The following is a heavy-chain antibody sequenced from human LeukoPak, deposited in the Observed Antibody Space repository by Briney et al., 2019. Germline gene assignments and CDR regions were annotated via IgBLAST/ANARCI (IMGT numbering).Heavy chain of an antibody. D-gene: IGHD1-26*01. V-gene: IGHV1-46*01. CDR1: GYTFTSYY. CDR3: AADLTAIVGAPTGGDP. J-gene: IGHJ5*02. CDR2: VNPSGGST. Sequence: ASVKVSCKASGYTFTSYYMHWVRQAPGQGLEWMGIVNPSGGSTSYAQKFQGRVTMTRDMSTSTAYMELSSLRSEDTAVYYCAADLTAIVGAPTGGDPWGQGTLVTVSS.